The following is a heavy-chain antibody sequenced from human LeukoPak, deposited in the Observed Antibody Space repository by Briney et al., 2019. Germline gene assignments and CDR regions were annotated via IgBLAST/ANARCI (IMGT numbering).Heavy chain of an antibody. D-gene: IGHD6-13*01. CDR3: ASLAAAGTRSFDY. CDR1: GFTFSSYS. Sequence: GGSLRLSCAASGFTFSSYSMNWVRQAPGKGLEWVSYISSSSTIYYADSVKGRFTISRDNAKNSLYLQMNSLRAGDTAVYYCASLAAAGTRSFDYWGQGTLVTVSS. CDR2: ISSSSTI. J-gene: IGHJ4*02. V-gene: IGHV3-48*01.